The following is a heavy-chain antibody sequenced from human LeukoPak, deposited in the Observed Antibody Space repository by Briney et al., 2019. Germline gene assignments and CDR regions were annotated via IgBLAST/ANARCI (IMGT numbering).Heavy chain of an antibody. Sequence: GGSLRLSCAASGFTFSGYAMSWVRLAPGEGLEWVSAITAGGDSTYYAESVKGRFTISRDNLKNMVFLQMSTLRAEDTAIYYCAKSHASIWNVYDYWGQGTLITVSS. CDR3: AKSHASIWNVYDY. CDR1: GFTFSGYA. J-gene: IGHJ4*02. D-gene: IGHD6-13*01. CDR2: ITAGGDST. V-gene: IGHV3-23*01.